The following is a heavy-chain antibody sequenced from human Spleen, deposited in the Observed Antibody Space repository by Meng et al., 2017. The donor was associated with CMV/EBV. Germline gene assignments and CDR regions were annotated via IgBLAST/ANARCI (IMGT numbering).Heavy chain of an antibody. D-gene: IGHD2-15*01. CDR1: GYTFTDYY. V-gene: IGHV1-2*06. CDR3: TLYCSGDICLKWIDP. CDR2: INPNSGGT. Sequence: ASVKVSCKASGYTFTDYYVHWVRQAPGQGLEWMGRINPNSGGTNFAQKFQGRVTMTRDTSINTVYMELNRLRSDDTAVYYCTLYCSGDICLKWIDPWGQGTLVTVSS. J-gene: IGHJ5*02.